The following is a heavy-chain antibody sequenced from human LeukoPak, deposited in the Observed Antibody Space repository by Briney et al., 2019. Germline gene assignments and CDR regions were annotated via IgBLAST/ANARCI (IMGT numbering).Heavy chain of an antibody. CDR1: GFTFSTYW. CDR2: IKQDGSAK. CDR3: ARPQWLLLRGAFDI. V-gene: IGHV3-7*01. D-gene: IGHD3-22*01. Sequence: PGGSLRLSCAATGFTFSTYWMSWVRQAPGKGLEWVANIKQDGSAKYYVDSVKGRFTISRDNAKNSLYLQMNSLRAEDTAVYYCARPQWLLLRGAFDIWGQGTMVTVSS. J-gene: IGHJ3*02.